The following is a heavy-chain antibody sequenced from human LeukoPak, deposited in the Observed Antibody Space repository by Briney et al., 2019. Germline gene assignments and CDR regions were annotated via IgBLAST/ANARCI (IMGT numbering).Heavy chain of an antibody. D-gene: IGHD2-15*01. Sequence: GGSLRLSCAASGFTFSSYAMSWVRQAPGKGLEWVANIKQDGSEKYYVDSVKGRFTISRDNAKNSLYLQMNSLRAEDTAVYYCARAPLKDPYYYYYYMDVWGKGTTVAVSS. CDR3: ARAPLKDPYYYYYYMDV. V-gene: IGHV3-7*01. J-gene: IGHJ6*03. CDR1: GFTFSSYA. CDR2: IKQDGSEK.